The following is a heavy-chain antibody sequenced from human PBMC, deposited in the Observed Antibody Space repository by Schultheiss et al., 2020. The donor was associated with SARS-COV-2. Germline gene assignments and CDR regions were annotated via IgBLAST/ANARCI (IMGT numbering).Heavy chain of an antibody. Sequence: LRLSCTVSGGSISSGGYYWGWIRQAPGKGLEWIGRIYSSGTTNYNPSLDSRVTMSVDTSKNQFSLKLSSVTAADTAVYYCARGFYYDTSAFDYWGQGTLVTVSS. CDR2: IYSSGTT. J-gene: IGHJ4*02. V-gene: IGHV4-61*02. D-gene: IGHD3-22*01. CDR3: ARGFYYDTSAFDY. CDR1: GGSISSGGYY.